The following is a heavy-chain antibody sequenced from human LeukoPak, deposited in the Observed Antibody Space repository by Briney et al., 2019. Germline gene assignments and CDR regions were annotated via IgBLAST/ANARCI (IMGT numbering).Heavy chain of an antibody. V-gene: IGHV1-46*01. J-gene: IGHJ4*02. Sequence: GASVKVSCKASGYTFTSYYMHWVRQAPGQGLEWMGIINPSGGSTSYAQKFQGRVTMTRDTSTSTVYMELSSLRAEDTAVYYCAKALPLYSSSSPMVDYWGQGTLVTVSS. CDR2: INPSGGST. CDR1: GYTFTSYY. CDR3: AKALPLYSSSSPMVDY. D-gene: IGHD6-6*01.